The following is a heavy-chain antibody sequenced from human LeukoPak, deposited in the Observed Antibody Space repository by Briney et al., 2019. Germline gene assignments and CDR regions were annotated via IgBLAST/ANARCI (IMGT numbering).Heavy chain of an antibody. CDR2: IRFDGSDK. CDR3: ASGGGWVFFN. V-gene: IGHV3-30*02. J-gene: IGHJ4*02. CDR1: GFTFSTSG. Sequence: GGSLRLSCVASGFTFSTSGMHWVRQAPGKGLEWVTFIRFDGSDKYYADSVKGRFTVSRDNSNNTLHLQMNNLRPEDTAVYYCASGGGWVFFNWGRGTLVTVS. D-gene: IGHD6-19*01.